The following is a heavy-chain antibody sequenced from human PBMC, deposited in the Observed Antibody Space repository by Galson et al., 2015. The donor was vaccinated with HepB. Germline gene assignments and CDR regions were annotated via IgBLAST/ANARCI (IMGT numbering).Heavy chain of an antibody. D-gene: IGHD3-10*01. Sequence: SLRLSCAASGFTFSSYGMHWVRQAPGKGLEWVAVIWYDGSNKYYADSVKGRFTISRDNSKNTLYLQMNSLRAEDTAVYYCARETPYYDGSGCYYMGIDYWGRGALVTVSS. CDR2: IWYDGSNK. CDR3: ARETPYYDGSGCYYMGIDY. V-gene: IGHV3-33*08. J-gene: IGHJ4*02. CDR1: GFTFSSYG.